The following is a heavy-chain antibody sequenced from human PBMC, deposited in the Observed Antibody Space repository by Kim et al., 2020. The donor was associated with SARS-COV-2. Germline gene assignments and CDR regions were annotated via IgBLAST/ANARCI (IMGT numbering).Heavy chain of an antibody. CDR2: INPSGGST. CDR1: GYTFTSYY. CDR3: ARAPPYCSGGSCYSGDYYYGMDV. J-gene: IGHJ6*02. D-gene: IGHD2-15*01. V-gene: IGHV1-46*01. Sequence: ASVKGSCKASGYTFTSYYMHWVRQAPGQGLEWMGIINPSGGSTSYAQKFQGRVTMTRDTSTSTVYMELSSLRSEDTAVYYCARAPPYCSGGSCYSGDYYYGMDVWGQGTTVTVSS.